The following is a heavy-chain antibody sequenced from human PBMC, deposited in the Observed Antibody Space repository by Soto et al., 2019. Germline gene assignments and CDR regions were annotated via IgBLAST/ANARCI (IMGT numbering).Heavy chain of an antibody. V-gene: IGHV3-23*01. D-gene: IGHD3-10*01. Sequence: EVQLLESGGGLVQPGGSLRLSCAASAFTFSSYAMSWVRQAPGKGLEWVSAISGSRGSTDYADSVKGRFTISRDNSKNTLYLQMDSLRAEDSAVYYCAKDFLPWGSGIRYFDYWGQGTLVTVSS. CDR1: AFTFSSYA. CDR2: ISGSRGST. J-gene: IGHJ4*02. CDR3: AKDFLPWGSGIRYFDY.